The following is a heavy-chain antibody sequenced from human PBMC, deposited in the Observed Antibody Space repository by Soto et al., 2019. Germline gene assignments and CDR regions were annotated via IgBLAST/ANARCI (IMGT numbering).Heavy chain of an antibody. Sequence: AGGSLRVSCAASGFTFSSYGMHWVRQAPGKGLEWVAVISYDGSNKYYADSVKGRFTISRDNSKNTLYLQMNSLRAEDTAVYYCAKDLHTVTISLMEYWGQGTLVTVSP. CDR1: GFTFSSYG. D-gene: IGHD4-17*01. V-gene: IGHV3-30*18. CDR3: AKDLHTVTISLMEY. CDR2: ISYDGSNK. J-gene: IGHJ4*02.